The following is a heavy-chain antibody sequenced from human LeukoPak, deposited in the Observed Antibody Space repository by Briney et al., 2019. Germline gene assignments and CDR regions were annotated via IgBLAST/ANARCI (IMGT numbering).Heavy chain of an antibody. J-gene: IGHJ4*02. V-gene: IGHV3-7*01. CDR3: ARDKVTY. CDR2: IHKDGSEK. Sequence: QSGGSLRLSCAASGFTFSNYWMSWVRHAPGKGREWVSHIHKDGSEKCYVYSVKGRFTISRDNAKNSLYLQMNSLRVEETAVYYCARDKVTYWGQGTLVTVSS. CDR1: GFTFSNYW.